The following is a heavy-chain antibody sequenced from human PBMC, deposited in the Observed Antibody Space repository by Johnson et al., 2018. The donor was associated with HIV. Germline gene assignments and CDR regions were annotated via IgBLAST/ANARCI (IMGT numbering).Heavy chain of an antibody. V-gene: IGHV3-23*04. CDR3: AKDRNYDILSI. Sequence: EQLVESGGGVVQPGRSLRLSCAASGFTFSSYAMSWVRQAPGKGLEWVSAISGSGGSTYYADSVKGRFTISRDNSKNTLYLQMNSLRAEDTAVYYCAKDRNYDILSIWGQGTVVTVSS. CDR1: GFTFSSYA. D-gene: IGHD3-9*01. CDR2: ISGSGGST. J-gene: IGHJ3*02.